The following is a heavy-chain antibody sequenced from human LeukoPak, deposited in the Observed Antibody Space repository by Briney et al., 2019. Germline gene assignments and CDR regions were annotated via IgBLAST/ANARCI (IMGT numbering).Heavy chain of an antibody. CDR2: INSDGSST. J-gene: IGHJ4*02. CDR3: ASGGTDYGGPPY. D-gene: IGHD4-23*01. Sequence: PGGSLRLSCAASGFSFSSHWMHWVRQAPGKGLVWVSRINSDGSSTSYADSVKGRFTISRDNAKNSLYLQMNSLRAEDTAVYYCASGGTDYGGPPYWGQGTLVTVSS. V-gene: IGHV3-74*01. CDR1: GFSFSSHW.